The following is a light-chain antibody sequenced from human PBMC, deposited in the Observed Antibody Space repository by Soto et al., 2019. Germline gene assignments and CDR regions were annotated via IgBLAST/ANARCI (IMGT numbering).Light chain of an antibody. CDR3: QQYGSSLRT. CDR2: SAS. CDR1: QSISGTY. V-gene: IGKV3-20*01. J-gene: IGKJ1*01. Sequence: VLAQSPGTLSCTSGERATLSCRASQSISGTYVAWYQQKPGQAPRLLIYSASTRATGIPDRFSGSGSGTDFTLTISRLEPEDFAVYYCQQYGSSLRTFGQGTKVDIK.